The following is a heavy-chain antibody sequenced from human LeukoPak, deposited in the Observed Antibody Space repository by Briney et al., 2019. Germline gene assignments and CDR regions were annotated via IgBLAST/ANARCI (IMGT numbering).Heavy chain of an antibody. CDR2: MNPNSGNT. J-gene: IGHJ5*02. CDR3: ASRWTEGRSSWFDP. Sequence: ASVKVSCKASGYTFTSYDINWVRQATGQGLEWMGWMNPNSGNTGYAQKFQGRVTITRNTSISTAYMELSRLRSDDTAVYYCASRWTEGRSSWFDPWGQGTLVTVSS. D-gene: IGHD5-24*01. V-gene: IGHV1-8*03. CDR1: GYTFTSYD.